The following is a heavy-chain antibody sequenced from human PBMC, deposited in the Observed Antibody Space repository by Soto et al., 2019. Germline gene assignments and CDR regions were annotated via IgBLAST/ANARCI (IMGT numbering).Heavy chain of an antibody. CDR1: CYTFTSYG. J-gene: IGHJ4*02. V-gene: IGHV1-18*04. Sequence: GASVKVSCKASCYTFTSYGISLVRQAPGQGLEWMGGISAYNGNTNYAQKLQGRVTMTTDTSTNTAYMELRSLRSDDTAVYYCARDFGSYDSSSFDYWGQGTLVTVSS. CDR3: ARDFGSYDSSSFDY. CDR2: ISAYNGNT. D-gene: IGHD3-22*01.